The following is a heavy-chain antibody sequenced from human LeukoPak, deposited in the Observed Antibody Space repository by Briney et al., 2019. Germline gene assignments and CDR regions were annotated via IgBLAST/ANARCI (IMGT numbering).Heavy chain of an antibody. CDR1: GGSFSGYY. CDR2: INHSGST. Sequence: SETLSLTCAVYGGSFSGYYWSWIRQPPGKGLEWIGEINHSGSTNYNPSPKSRVTISVGTSKNQFSLKLSSVTAADTAVYYCARDVRSYYYGMDVWGQGTTVTVSS. D-gene: IGHD3-10*01. J-gene: IGHJ6*02. V-gene: IGHV4-34*01. CDR3: ARDVRSYYYGMDV.